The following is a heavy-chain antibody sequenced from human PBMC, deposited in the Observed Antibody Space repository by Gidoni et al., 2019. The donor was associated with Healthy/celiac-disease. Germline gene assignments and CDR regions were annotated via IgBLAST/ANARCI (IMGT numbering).Heavy chain of an antibody. D-gene: IGHD3-3*01. J-gene: IGHJ4*02. CDR2: IWYDGSNK. CDR1: GFTSSSYG. CDR3: ASGRGSGYYFDY. Sequence: QVQLVESGGGVVQPGRSLRLSCAASGFTSSSYGMHWVRQAPGKGLVWVAVIWYDGSNKYYADSVKGRFTISRDNSKNTLYLQMNSLRAEDTAVYYCASGRGSGYYFDYWGQGTLVTVSS. V-gene: IGHV3-33*01.